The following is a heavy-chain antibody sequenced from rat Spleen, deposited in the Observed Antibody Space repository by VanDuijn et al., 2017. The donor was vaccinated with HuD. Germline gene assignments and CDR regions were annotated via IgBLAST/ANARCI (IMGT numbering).Heavy chain of an antibody. CDR3: ARHSAAPVYVMDA. CDR2: ISYEGSAT. J-gene: IGHJ4*01. CDR1: GLTFSDYN. Sequence: EVQLVESGGGLVQPGRSLKLSCAASGLTFSDYNMAWVRQSPKKGLEWVATISYEGSATYYGDSVKGRFTISRDNAKSTLYLQMNSLRSEDTATYYCARHSAAPVYVMDAWGQGASVTVS. V-gene: IGHV5-22*01. D-gene: IGHD3-1*01.